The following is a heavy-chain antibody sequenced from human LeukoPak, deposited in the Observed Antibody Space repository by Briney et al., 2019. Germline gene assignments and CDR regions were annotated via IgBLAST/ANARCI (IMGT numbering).Heavy chain of an antibody. CDR2: INHSGST. CDR3: ARRRRILGNIVVVPAAGLGRYYFDY. Sequence: SETLSLTCAVYGGSFSDYYWSWIRQPPGKGLEWIGEINHSGSTNYNPSLKSRVTISVDTSKNQFSLRLSSVTAADTAVYYCARRRRILGNIVVVPAAGLGRYYFDYWGQGTLVTVSS. CDR1: GGSFSDYY. V-gene: IGHV4-34*01. D-gene: IGHD2-2*01. J-gene: IGHJ4*02.